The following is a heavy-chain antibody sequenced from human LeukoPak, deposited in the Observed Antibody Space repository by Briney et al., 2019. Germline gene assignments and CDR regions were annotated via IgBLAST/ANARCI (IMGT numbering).Heavy chain of an antibody. Sequence: QPGGSLILSCAASGFTFSSYAMSGVRPAPGKGLEWVATISGSGVGTYYADSVKGRFTISRDNSKNTLFLQMNSLRAEDTAVYYCAKYGSGIRDSWWDYWGQGTLVTVSS. CDR1: GFTFSSYA. CDR2: ISGSGVGT. CDR3: AKYGSGIRDSWWDY. V-gene: IGHV3-23*01. D-gene: IGHD6-19*01. J-gene: IGHJ4*02.